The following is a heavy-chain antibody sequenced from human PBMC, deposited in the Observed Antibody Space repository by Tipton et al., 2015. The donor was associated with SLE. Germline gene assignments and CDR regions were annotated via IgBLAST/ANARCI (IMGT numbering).Heavy chain of an antibody. J-gene: IGHJ6*02. CDR2: IYYDGMT. D-gene: IGHD1-26*01. CDR1: GGSISETIYY. Sequence: TLSLTCTVSGGSISETIYYWGWIRQPPGKGLEWIGSIYYDGMTYPNPSLKSRVTMSVDTSKNQFSLNLRSVTAADMAVYYCARLREGYYYYYDMDVWGQGTKVTVSS. V-gene: IGHV4-39*07. CDR3: ARLREGYYYYYDMDV.